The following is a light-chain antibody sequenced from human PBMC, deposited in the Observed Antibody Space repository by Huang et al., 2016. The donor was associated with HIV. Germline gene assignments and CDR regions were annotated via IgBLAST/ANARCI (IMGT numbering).Light chain of an antibody. V-gene: IGKV1-9*01. Sequence: IQLTQSPSSLSASVGDRVTITCRASQGISSYLAWYQQKPGKAPKLLIYAASTLQSGVPSRFSGSGSGTEFTLTISSLQPEDFATYYCQQLNSYPPTFGGGTKVEIK. CDR1: QGISSY. CDR3: QQLNSYPPT. J-gene: IGKJ4*01. CDR2: AAS.